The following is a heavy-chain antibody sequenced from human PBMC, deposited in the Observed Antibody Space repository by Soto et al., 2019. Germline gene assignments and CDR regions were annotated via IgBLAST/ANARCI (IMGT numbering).Heavy chain of an antibody. D-gene: IGHD1-26*01. CDR2: ISHTGFT. CDR3: AREFSSAPINYFDF. J-gene: IGHJ4*02. CDR1: CFSISIDRYY. V-gene: IGHV4-61*01. Sequence: QVQLQESGPGRVKPSETLSLTCTVSCFSISIDRYYWTWIRQSPGKGLEWIGYISHTGFTKYNPSLESRVTISVDTSKNQFSLKLRSVTAADTAVYYCAREFSSAPINYFDFWGQGTLVSVSS.